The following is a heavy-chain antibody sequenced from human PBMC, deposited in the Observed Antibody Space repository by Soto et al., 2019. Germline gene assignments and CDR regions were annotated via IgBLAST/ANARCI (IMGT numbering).Heavy chain of an antibody. CDR3: ERDTRYYGSRGYLAAIVF. CDR1: GFTFSSYS. CDR2: ISSSSSYI. V-gene: IGHV3-21*01. D-gene: IGHD3-22*01. Sequence: GGYLRLSCAASGFTFSSYSMNWVRQAPGKGLEWVSSISSSSSYIYYADSVKGRFTISRDNAKNSLYLQMNSMRAEDTAVYYFERDTRYYGSRGYLAAIVFWCQGPMVTV. J-gene: IGHJ3*01.